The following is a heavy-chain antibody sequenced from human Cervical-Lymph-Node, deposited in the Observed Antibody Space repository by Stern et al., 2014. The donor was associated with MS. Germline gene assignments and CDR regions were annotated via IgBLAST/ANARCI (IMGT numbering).Heavy chain of an antibody. CDR3: ARDSEDTSMLFDH. D-gene: IGHD2-8*01. J-gene: IGHJ4*02. CDR2: ISYDGNHK. V-gene: IGHV3-30*03. Sequence: VQLVESGGDVVQPGGSLRLSWAASGFTFSSYGMHLVLQAPGKGLEWVTFISYDGNHKYYADSVKGRFTISRDNSKNTLHLQMNSVTPDDTAIYYCARDSEDTSMLFDHWGQGTLVTVSS. CDR1: GFTFSSYG.